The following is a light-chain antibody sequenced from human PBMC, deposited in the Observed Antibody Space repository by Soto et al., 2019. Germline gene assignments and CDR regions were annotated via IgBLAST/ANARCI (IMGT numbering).Light chain of an antibody. V-gene: IGLV1-51*01. Sequence: QSVLTQPPSVSAAPGQKVTVFCSGSSSNIGNNHVSWYQHLPGTAPKVLIYDNNKRPSGIPDRFSGSKSATSATLDITGLQTGDEADYYCGSWDRSLRGWVFGGGTKLTVL. CDR3: GSWDRSLRGWV. J-gene: IGLJ3*02. CDR2: DNN. CDR1: SSNIGNNH.